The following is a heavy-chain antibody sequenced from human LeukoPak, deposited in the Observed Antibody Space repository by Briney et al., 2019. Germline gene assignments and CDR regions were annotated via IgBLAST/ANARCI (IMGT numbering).Heavy chain of an antibody. V-gene: IGHV3-7*01. CDR3: ARATLRQWLVLGCYFDY. D-gene: IGHD6-19*01. CDR1: GFTFSSYW. Sequence: GGSLRLSCAASGFTFSSYWMSWVRQAPGKGLEWVANIKQDGSEKYYVDSVKGRFTISRDNAKNSLYLQMNSLRAEDTAVYYCARATLRQWLVLGCYFDYWGQGTLVTVSS. CDR2: IKQDGSEK. J-gene: IGHJ4*02.